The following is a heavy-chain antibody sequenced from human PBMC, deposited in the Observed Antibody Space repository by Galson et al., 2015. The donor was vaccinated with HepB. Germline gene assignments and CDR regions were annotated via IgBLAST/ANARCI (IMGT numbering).Heavy chain of an antibody. CDR1: GGSISSSSYY. CDR2: IYYSGST. CDR3: ARNPSPYSSSWTPYYYYYGMDV. D-gene: IGHD6-13*01. J-gene: IGHJ6*02. V-gene: IGHV4-39*01. Sequence: TLSLTCTVSGGSISSSSYYWGWIRQPPGKGLEWIGSIYYSGSTYYNPSLKSRVTISVDTSKNQFSLKLSSVTAADTAVYYCARNPSPYSSSWTPYYYYYGMDVWGQGTTVTVSS.